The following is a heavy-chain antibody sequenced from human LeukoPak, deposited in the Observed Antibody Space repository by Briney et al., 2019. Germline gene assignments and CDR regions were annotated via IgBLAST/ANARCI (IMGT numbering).Heavy chain of an antibody. D-gene: IGHD3-10*01. CDR1: GGSTSSQY. J-gene: IGHJ5*02. Sequence: PETLSLTCTVSGGSTSSQYWSWIRQPPGKGLEWIGYIYYSGSTNYNPSLKSRVTISVDTSKNQFSLKLSSVTAADTAVYYCARGPVWFGESNWFDPWGQGTLVTVSS. CDR3: ARGPVWFGESNWFDP. CDR2: IYYSGST. V-gene: IGHV4-59*11.